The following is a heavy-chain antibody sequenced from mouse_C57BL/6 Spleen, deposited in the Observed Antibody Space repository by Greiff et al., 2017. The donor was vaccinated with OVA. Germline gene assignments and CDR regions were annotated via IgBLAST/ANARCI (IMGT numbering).Heavy chain of an antibody. D-gene: IGHD1-1*01. V-gene: IGHV14-4*01. CDR1: GFNIKDDY. CDR3: TCITTVVAKAMDY. Sequence: VHVKQSGAELVRPGASVKLSCTASGFNIKDDYMHWVKQRPEQGLEWIGWIDPENGDTEYASKFQGKATITADTSSNTAYLQLSSLTSEDTAVYYCTCITTVVAKAMDYWGQGTSVTVSS. J-gene: IGHJ4*01. CDR2: IDPENGDT.